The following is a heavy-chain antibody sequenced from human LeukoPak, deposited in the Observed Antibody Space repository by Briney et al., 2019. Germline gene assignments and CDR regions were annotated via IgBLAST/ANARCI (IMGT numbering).Heavy chain of an antibody. CDR2: IYPGDSDT. CDR1: GYSFTSYW. D-gene: IGHD5-18*01. Sequence: GESLKISCKGSGYSFTSYWIGWVRQMPGKGLEWMGIIYPGDSDTRYSPSFQGQVTISADKSISTAYLQWSSLKASDTAMYYCAREYADTAMAPFYYYYMDVWGKGTTVTVSS. V-gene: IGHV5-51*01. J-gene: IGHJ6*03. CDR3: AREYADTAMAPFYYYYMDV.